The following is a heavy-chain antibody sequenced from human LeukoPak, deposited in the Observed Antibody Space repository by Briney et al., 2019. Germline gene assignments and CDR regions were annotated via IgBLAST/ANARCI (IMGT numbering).Heavy chain of an antibody. CDR1: GFTFSSYW. CDR2: IKQNGSEK. D-gene: IGHD3-22*01. J-gene: IGHJ4*02. CDR3: ARDPYYYDSSGESMGDY. Sequence: PGGSLRLSCAASGFTFSSYWMSWVRQAPGKGLEWVANIKQNGSEKYYVDSVKGRFTISRDNAKNSLYLQMNSLRAEDTAVYYCARDPYYYDSSGESMGDYWGQGTLVTVSS. V-gene: IGHV3-7*01.